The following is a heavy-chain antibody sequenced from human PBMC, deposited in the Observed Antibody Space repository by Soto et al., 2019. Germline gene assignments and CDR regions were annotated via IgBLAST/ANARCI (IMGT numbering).Heavy chain of an antibody. CDR3: AGRIAVAGTLAY. CDR1: GLTFSSYA. CDR2: ISGSGGST. D-gene: IGHD6-19*01. V-gene: IGHV3-23*01. J-gene: IGHJ4*02. Sequence: EVQLLESGGGLVQPGGSLRLSCAASGLTFSSYAMSWVRQAPGKGLEWVSAISGSGGSTFYADSVKGRFTISRDNSKNSLFLKMNSLRAEDTAVYYGAGRIAVAGTLAYWGQGTLVTVSS.